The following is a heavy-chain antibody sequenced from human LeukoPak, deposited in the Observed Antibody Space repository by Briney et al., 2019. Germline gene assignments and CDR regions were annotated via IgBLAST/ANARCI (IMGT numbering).Heavy chain of an antibody. CDR2: IIPIFGTA. V-gene: IGHV1-69*05. CDR1: GYTFTSYG. J-gene: IGHJ4*02. Sequence: SVKVSCKASGYTFTSYGISWVRQAPGQGLEWMGRIIPIFGTANYAQKFQGRVTITTDESTSTAYMELSSLRSEDTAVYYCARGDYYDSSGYPGYWGQGTLVTVS. D-gene: IGHD3-22*01. CDR3: ARGDYYDSSGYPGY.